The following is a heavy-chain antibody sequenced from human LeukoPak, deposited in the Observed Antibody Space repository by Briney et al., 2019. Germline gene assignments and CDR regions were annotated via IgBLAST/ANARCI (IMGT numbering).Heavy chain of an antibody. Sequence: GRSLRLSCAASGFTFSSYAMHWVRQAPGKGLEWAAVISYDGSNKYYADSVKGRFTISRDNSKNTLYLQMNSLRAEDTAVYYCARARGGRTYSEPGGYPVFDSWGQGTLVTVSS. V-gene: IGHV3-30-3*01. D-gene: IGHD3-10*01. CDR3: ARARGGRTYSEPGGYPVFDS. J-gene: IGHJ4*02. CDR2: ISYDGSNK. CDR1: GFTFSSYA.